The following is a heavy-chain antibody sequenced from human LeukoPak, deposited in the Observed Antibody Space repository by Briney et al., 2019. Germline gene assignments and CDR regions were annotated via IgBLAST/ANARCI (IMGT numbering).Heavy chain of an antibody. CDR3: AKFALRYCSGGSCHPFDY. D-gene: IGHD2-15*01. J-gene: IGHJ4*02. Sequence: PGGSLRLSCAASGFTVSSNDMSWVRQAPGKGLEWVSLIYSGRSTYYADSVKGRFIISRDNSKNTLYLQMNSLRAEDTAVYYCAKFALRYCSGGSCHPFDYWGQGTLVTVSS. CDR1: GFTVSSND. V-gene: IGHV3-66*01. CDR2: IYSGRST.